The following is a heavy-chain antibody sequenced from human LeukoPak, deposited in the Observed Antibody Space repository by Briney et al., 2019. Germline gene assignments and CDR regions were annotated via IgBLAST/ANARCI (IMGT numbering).Heavy chain of an antibody. Sequence: GGSLRLSCAASGFTVSSNYMSWVRQAPGKGLEWVSVIYSGGSTYYADSVKGSFTISRDNSKNTLYLQMNSLRAEDTAVYYCARSYYDILTGYRSYYFDYWGQGTLVTVSS. CDR3: ARSYYDILTGYRSYYFDY. CDR1: GFTVSSNY. CDR2: IYSGGST. J-gene: IGHJ4*02. V-gene: IGHV3-66*01. D-gene: IGHD3-9*01.